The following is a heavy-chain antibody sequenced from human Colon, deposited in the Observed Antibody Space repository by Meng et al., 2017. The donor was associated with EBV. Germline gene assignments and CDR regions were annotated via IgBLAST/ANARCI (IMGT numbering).Heavy chain of an antibody. Sequence: QVQLQESGPGPVKPSQPLSLTCTVSGGSVSSGGYYWTWIRQHPGKGLEWFGHIYYSGSTFYNPSLKRRVIISIDTSKNQFSLNLRSVTAADTAVYYCARVSSGWDYFDYWGQGTLVTVSS. D-gene: IGHD6-19*01. CDR2: IYYSGST. CDR3: ARVSSGWDYFDY. V-gene: IGHV4-31*03. J-gene: IGHJ4*02. CDR1: GGSVSSGGYY.